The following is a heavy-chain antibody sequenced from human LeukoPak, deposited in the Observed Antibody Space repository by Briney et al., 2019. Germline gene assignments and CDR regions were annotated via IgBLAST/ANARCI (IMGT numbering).Heavy chain of an antibody. Sequence: SETLSLTCTVSGGSISSYYWGWIRQPPGKGLEWIGEIYHSGSTNYNPSLKSRVTISVDKSKNQFSLKLSSVTAADTAVYYCARAGQQLSMGGFDYWGQGTLVTVSS. V-gene: IGHV4-59*12. D-gene: IGHD6-13*01. CDR2: IYHSGST. CDR1: GGSISSYY. J-gene: IGHJ4*02. CDR3: ARAGQQLSMGGFDY.